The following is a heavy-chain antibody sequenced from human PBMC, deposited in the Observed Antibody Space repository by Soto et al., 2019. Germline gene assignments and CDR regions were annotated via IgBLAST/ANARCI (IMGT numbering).Heavy chain of an antibody. V-gene: IGHV4-34*01. CDR3: ARGPRDYYDSSGVNRGGPFDY. J-gene: IGHJ4*02. Sequence: SETLSLTCAVYGGSFSGYYWSWIRQPPGKGLEWIGEINHSGSTNYNPSLKSRVTISVDTSKNQFSLKLSSVTAADTAVYYCARGPRDYYDSSGVNRGGPFDYWGQGTLVTISS. CDR1: GGSFSGYY. D-gene: IGHD3-22*01. CDR2: INHSGST.